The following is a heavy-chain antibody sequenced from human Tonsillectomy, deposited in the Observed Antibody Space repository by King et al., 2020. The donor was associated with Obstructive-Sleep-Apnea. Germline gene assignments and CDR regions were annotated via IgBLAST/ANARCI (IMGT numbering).Heavy chain of an antibody. CDR2: IYNTGST. CDR3: ARVWSTVVTNDAFDI. D-gene: IGHD4-23*01. J-gene: IGHJ3*02. V-gene: IGHV4-59*01. Sequence: QLQESGPGLVKPSETLSLTCTVSGGSISSYSWTWIRQPPGKGLEWIGYIYNTGSTNYNPSLKSRVTISIDTSKNQFSLQLSPVTAADTAVYYCARVWSTVVTNDAFDIWGQGTMVTVSS. CDR1: GGSISSYS.